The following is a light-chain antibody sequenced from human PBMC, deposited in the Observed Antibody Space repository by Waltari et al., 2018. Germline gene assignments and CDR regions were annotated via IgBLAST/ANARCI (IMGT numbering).Light chain of an antibody. V-gene: IGLV1-44*01. CDR2: ANG. J-gene: IGLJ3*02. Sequence: QSVLTQAPSASGAPGQKVTISCSGGNSNIGDNTVNWYRQRPGTAPKLLIYANGQRPAGVPDRFSGAKSGTSASLDIGGLQSGDEAHYFCAAWDDTLNIWVFGGGTKVTVL. CDR1: NSNIGDNT. CDR3: AAWDDTLNIWV.